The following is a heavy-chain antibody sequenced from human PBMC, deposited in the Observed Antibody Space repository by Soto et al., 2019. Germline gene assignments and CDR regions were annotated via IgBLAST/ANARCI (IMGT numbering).Heavy chain of an antibody. CDR1: GDSVSSNSAA. J-gene: IGHJ4*02. V-gene: IGHV6-1*01. CDR2: TYYRSKWYN. CDR3: ARVDGSWAAAGPFGGFDY. Sequence: SQTLSLTCAISGDSVSSNSAAWNWIRQSPSRGLEWLGRTYYRSKWYNDYAVSVKSRITINPDTSKNQFSLQLNSVTPEDTAVYYCARVDGSWAAAGPFGGFDYWGQGSLVTVSS. D-gene: IGHD6-13*01.